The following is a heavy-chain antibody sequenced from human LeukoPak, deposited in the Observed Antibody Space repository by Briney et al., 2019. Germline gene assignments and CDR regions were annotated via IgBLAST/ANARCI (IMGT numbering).Heavy chain of an antibody. CDR3: ASGSGGSWDY. D-gene: IGHD2-15*01. CDR1: GGSISSSSHY. J-gene: IGHJ4*02. CDR2: IYYSGST. Sequence: PSETLSLTCTVSGGSISSSSHYWGWIRQPPGKGLEWIGYIYYSGSTNYNPSLKSRVTISVDTSKNQFSLKLSSVTAADTAVYYCASGSGGSWDYWGQGTLVTVSS. V-gene: IGHV4-61*05.